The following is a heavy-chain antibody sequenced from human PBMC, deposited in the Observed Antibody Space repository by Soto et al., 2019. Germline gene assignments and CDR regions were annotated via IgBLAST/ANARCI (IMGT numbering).Heavy chain of an antibody. D-gene: IGHD6-19*01. V-gene: IGHV3-23*01. Sequence: PGGSLRLSCAASGFTFSSYAMSWVRQAPGKGLEWVSAISGSGGSTYYADSVKGRFTISRDNSKNTLYLQMNSLRAEDTAVYYCAKAGEEYSSGWIATLYYFDYWGQGTLVTVSS. CDR3: AKAGEEYSSGWIATLYYFDY. J-gene: IGHJ4*02. CDR2: ISGSGGST. CDR1: GFTFSSYA.